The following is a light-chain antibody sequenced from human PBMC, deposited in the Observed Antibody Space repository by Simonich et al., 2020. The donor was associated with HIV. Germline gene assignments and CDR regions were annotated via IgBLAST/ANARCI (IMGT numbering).Light chain of an antibody. CDR2: DAS. CDR3: QQRSNWPPIFT. J-gene: IGKJ3*01. Sequence: EIVLTQSPATLSLSPGERATLSCRASQSVSTYLAWYQQKPGQAPRLLIYDASNRATSIPARFSGSGSGTDFTLTISSLEPEDLAVYYCQQRSNWPPIFTFGPGTKVDI. CDR1: QSVSTY. V-gene: IGKV3-11*01.